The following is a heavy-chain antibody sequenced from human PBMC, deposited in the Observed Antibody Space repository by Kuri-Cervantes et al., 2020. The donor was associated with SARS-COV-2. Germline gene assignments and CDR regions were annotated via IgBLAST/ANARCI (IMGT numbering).Heavy chain of an antibody. Sequence: GESLKISCAASGFTFSSYGMHWVRQAPGKGLEWVAVISYDGSNKYYADSVKGRFTISRDNSKNTLYLQMNSLRAEDTAVYYCAKDMITFGGVIASGAFDYWGQGTLVTVSS. D-gene: IGHD3-16*02. J-gene: IGHJ4*02. V-gene: IGHV3-30*18. CDR2: ISYDGSNK. CDR1: GFTFSSYG. CDR3: AKDMITFGGVIASGAFDY.